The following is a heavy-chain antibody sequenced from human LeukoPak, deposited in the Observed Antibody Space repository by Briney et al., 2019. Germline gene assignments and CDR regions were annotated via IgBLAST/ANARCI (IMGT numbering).Heavy chain of an antibody. J-gene: IGHJ4*02. V-gene: IGHV4-39*01. CDR2: VYYGTNT. CDR1: GGFVNSSAYY. CDR3: ARRERSGSGWLFDH. Sequence: SETLSLTCAVSGGFVNSSAYYWAWIRQPPGKGLEFIASVYYGTNTYYNPALKSRVTLSIDTSKNQFSLKLTSVTAADTAVYYCARRERSGSGWLFDHWGQGTLVTVSS. D-gene: IGHD6-19*01.